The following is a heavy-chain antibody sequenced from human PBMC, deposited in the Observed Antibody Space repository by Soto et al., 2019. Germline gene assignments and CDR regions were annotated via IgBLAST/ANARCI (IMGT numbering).Heavy chain of an antibody. J-gene: IGHJ4*02. CDR2: ISTSSGYI. CDR1: GFTFRSYS. D-gene: IGHD2-2*01. CDR3: ARAYQEGTAVVPADSDY. V-gene: IGHV3-21*01. Sequence: PGGSLRLSCAASGFTFRSYSMNWVRQAPGKGLEWVSSISTSSGYIYYADSVKGRFTISRDNAKNSLYLQMNSLRAEDTAVYYCARAYQEGTAVVPADSDYWGQGTLVTVSS.